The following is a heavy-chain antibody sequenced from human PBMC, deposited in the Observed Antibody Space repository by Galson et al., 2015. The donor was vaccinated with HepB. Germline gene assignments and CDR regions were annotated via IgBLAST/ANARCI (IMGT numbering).Heavy chain of an antibody. J-gene: IGHJ6*04. CDR3: ATGGSLNCERNSCLYDLDV. CDR2: ISYDGHLM. V-gene: IGHV3-30*03. D-gene: IGHD2-21*01. CDR1: GFNFRSHV. Sequence: SLRLSCAASGFNFRSHVMHWVRQTPGKGLDWLALISYDGHLMYYADSVKGRFTISRDNSKDTLYLQLNSLRREDTSVYYCATGGSLNCERNSCLYDLDVWGEGATVMVSS.